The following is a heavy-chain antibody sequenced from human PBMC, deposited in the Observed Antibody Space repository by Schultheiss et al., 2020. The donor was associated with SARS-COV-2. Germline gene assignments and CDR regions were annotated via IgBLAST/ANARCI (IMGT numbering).Heavy chain of an antibody. CDR2: IYHSGST. CDR3: ASFGNYVVSFDY. D-gene: IGHD4-11*01. CDR1: GGSISSSSYY. Sequence: SETLSLTCTVSGGSISSSSYYWGWIRQPPGKGLEWIGEIYHSGSTNYNPSLKSRVTISVDTSKNQFSLKLSSVTAADTAVYYCASFGNYVVSFDYWGQGTLVTVSS. V-gene: IGHV4-39*07. J-gene: IGHJ4*02.